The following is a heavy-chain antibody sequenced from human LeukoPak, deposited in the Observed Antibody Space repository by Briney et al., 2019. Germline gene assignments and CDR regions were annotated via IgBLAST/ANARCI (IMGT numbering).Heavy chain of an antibody. CDR3: ARDRGSLDFDY. Sequence: GGSLRLSCAASGFTFSSNWMHWVRQAPGKGLVWVSRINSDGSSISYADSVKGRFTISRDNAKNTLYLQVNSLRAEDAAVYYCARDRGSLDFDYWGQGTLVTVSS. CDR2: INSDGSSI. CDR1: GFTFSSNW. V-gene: IGHV3-74*01. J-gene: IGHJ4*02. D-gene: IGHD3-10*01.